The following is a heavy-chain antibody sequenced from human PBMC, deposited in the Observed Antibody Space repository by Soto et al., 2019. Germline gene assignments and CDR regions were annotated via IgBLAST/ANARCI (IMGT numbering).Heavy chain of an antibody. Sequence: GESLKISCTGAGYGFASYWISWVRQIPGKGLEWMGRIDPSDVYTNHSPSFQGHVTISADKSISTAYRQWSNLKASDTAMYYCARHAGNTVTPNYYYYGMDVWGQETTVTVSS. CDR1: GYGFASYW. D-gene: IGHD4-4*01. J-gene: IGHJ6*02. V-gene: IGHV5-10-1*01. CDR3: ARHAGNTVTPNYYYYGMDV. CDR2: IDPSDVYT.